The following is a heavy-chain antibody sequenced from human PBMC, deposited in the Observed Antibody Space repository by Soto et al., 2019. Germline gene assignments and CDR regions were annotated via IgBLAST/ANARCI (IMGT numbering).Heavy chain of an antibody. V-gene: IGHV3-23*01. J-gene: IGHJ4*02. CDR1: GFTFSSYA. Sequence: EVQLLESGGGLVQPGGSLRLSCAASGFTFSSYAMTWVRQAPGKGLEWVSDISGSGGSTYYADSVKGRFTISRDNSKNTLYLQMNSLRAEDTPIYYCAQDDGYSSSWYFGYWGQGILVTVSS. CDR2: ISGSGGST. CDR3: AQDDGYSSSWYFGY. D-gene: IGHD6-13*01.